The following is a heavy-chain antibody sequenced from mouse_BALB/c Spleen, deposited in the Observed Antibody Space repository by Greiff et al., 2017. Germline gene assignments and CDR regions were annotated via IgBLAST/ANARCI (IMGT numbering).Heavy chain of an antibody. CDR2: IYPSDSYT. D-gene: IGHD4-1*01. J-gene: IGHJ4*01. CDR3: TRSNWDYAMDY. Sequence: QVQLQQPGAELVRPGASVKLSCKASGYTFTSYWINWVKQRPGQGLEWIGYIYPSDSYTNYNQKFKDKATLTVDKSSSTAYMQLSSPTSEDSAVYYCTRSNWDYAMDYWGQGTSVTVSS. V-gene: IGHV1-69*02. CDR1: GYTFTSYW.